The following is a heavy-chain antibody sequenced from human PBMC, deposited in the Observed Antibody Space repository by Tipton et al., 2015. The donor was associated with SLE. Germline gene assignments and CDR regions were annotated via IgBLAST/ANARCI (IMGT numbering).Heavy chain of an antibody. V-gene: IGHV3-33*03. Sequence: RSLRLSCAASGFSFSNYGMHWVRQAPAKGLEWVAVIWFDGNNKYYADSVKGRFTISRDTSKNTVYLQMNSLSPDDTAVYYCAKGATTVDYWGQGTLVTVSS. CDR2: IWFDGNNK. CDR3: AKGATTVDY. J-gene: IGHJ4*02. D-gene: IGHD4-17*01. CDR1: GFSFSNYG.